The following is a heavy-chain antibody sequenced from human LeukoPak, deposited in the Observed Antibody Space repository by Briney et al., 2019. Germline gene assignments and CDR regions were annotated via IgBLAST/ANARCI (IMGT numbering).Heavy chain of an antibody. D-gene: IGHD6-19*01. CDR3: ARDVVHSSGSFDY. V-gene: IGHV1-2*02. CDR2: INPNSGGT. J-gene: IGHJ4*02. Sequence: GASVKVSCKASGYTFTGYYMHWVRQAPGQGLEWMGWINPNSGGTNYAQKFQGRVTMTRDTSISTAYMELSSLRSEDTAVYYCARDVVHSSGSFDYWGQGTLVTVSS. CDR1: GYTFTGYY.